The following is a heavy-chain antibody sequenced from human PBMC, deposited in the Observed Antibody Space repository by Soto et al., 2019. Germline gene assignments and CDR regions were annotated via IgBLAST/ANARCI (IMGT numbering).Heavy chain of an antibody. Sequence: ASVKVSCKASGYTFTSYDINWVRQATGQGLEWMGWMNPNSGNTGYAQKFQGRVTMTRNTSISTAYMELSSLRSEATAVYYCARGPIAVAGLDAFDIWGQGTMVTVSS. CDR1: GYTFTSYD. CDR2: MNPNSGNT. J-gene: IGHJ3*02. V-gene: IGHV1-8*01. CDR3: ARGPIAVAGLDAFDI. D-gene: IGHD6-19*01.